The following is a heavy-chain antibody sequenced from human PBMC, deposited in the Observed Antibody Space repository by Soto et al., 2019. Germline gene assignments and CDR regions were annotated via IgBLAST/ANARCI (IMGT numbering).Heavy chain of an antibody. V-gene: IGHV3-48*01. J-gene: IGHJ6*03. CDR1: GFILSDCA. CDR3: ARNLSRGSNWYYYMDV. CDR2: ISSSSSVI. D-gene: IGHD7-27*01. Sequence: EVQLVESGGGLVQPGGALRLSCATSGFILSDCAMNWVRQAPGKGLEVVSYISSSSSVIDYAESVKGRFTVSRDNARNSLYHQMNSLRAEDTAVYYCARNLSRGSNWYYYMDVWGKGTTVTVSS.